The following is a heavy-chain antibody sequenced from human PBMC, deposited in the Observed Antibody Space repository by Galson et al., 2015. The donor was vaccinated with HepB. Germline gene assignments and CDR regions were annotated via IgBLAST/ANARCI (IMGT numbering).Heavy chain of an antibody. CDR2: LNPSDGST. J-gene: IGHJ6*02. CDR1: GYTFTTYY. D-gene: IGHD2-15*01. Sequence: SVKVSCKASGYTFTTYYIHWVRQAPGQGLEWLGTLNPSDGSTSYAQKFQGRATLTRATSTSTVDMELSSLRSEDTAVYYCARMGVYCSGDSCYDYHGMDVWGQGTTVTVSS. CDR3: ARMGVYCSGDSCYDYHGMDV. V-gene: IGHV1-46*01.